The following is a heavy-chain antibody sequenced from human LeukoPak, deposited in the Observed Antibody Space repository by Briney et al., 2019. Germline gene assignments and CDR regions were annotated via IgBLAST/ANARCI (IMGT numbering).Heavy chain of an antibody. CDR1: GYTFTNYG. V-gene: IGHV1-18*01. CDR2: ISVKNGNT. CDR3: ARSGYSSGWRTYYYYYYMDV. D-gene: IGHD6-19*01. Sequence: ASVKVSCKASGYTFTNYGISWVRQARGQGLEWMGWISVKNGNTNYAQNLQGRVTMTTDTSTSTAYVELSSLRSEDTAVYYCARSGYSSGWRTYYYYYYMDVWGKGTTVTVSS. J-gene: IGHJ6*03.